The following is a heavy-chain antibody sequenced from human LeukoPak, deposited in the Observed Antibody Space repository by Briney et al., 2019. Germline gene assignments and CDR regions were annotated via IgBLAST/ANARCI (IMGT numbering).Heavy chain of an antibody. CDR1: GYTFTSYG. D-gene: IGHD6-13*01. J-gene: IGHJ3*02. CDR2: SSAYNGNT. CDR3: ARDSIAAAGTAYDAFDI. V-gene: IGHV1-18*01. Sequence: ASVKVSCKASGYTFTSYGNSWVRQAPGQGLEWMGWSSAYNGNTNYAQKLQGRVTMTKDTSTSTAYMELRSLRSDDTAVYYCARDSIAAAGTAYDAFDIWGQGTMVTVSS.